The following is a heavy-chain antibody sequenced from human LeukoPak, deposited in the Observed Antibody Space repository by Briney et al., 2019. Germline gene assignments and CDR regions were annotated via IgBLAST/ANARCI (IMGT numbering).Heavy chain of an antibody. CDR1: GFTFSSYS. D-gene: IGHD6-19*01. J-gene: IGHJ4*02. CDR3: ARDIRTGWYLDY. V-gene: IGHV3-21*01. CDR2: ISSSSSYI. Sequence: GGSLRLSCAASGFTFSSYSMNWVRQAPGKGLEWVSSISSSSSYIYYADSVKGRFTISRDNAKNSLYLQMNSLRAEDTAVYYCARDIRTGWYLDYWGQGTLVTVSS.